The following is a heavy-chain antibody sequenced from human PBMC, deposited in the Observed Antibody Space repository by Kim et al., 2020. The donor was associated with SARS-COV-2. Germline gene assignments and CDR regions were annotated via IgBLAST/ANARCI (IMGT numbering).Heavy chain of an antibody. CDR3: ARAEI. V-gene: IGHV3-7*01. J-gene: IGHJ4*02. Sequence: GGSLRLSCAASGFTFSRQWMSWVRQAPGKGLEWVANINADGSDKSYVDSVKGRFTICSETGKNSMVLQMDSLRAEDAAVYYCARAEIWSQGTLVTVSS. CDR1: GFTFSRQW. CDR2: INADGSDK.